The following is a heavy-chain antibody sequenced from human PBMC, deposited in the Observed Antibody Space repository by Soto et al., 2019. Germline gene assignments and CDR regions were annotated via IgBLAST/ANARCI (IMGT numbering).Heavy chain of an antibody. J-gene: IGHJ3*02. Sequence: SAPLSLTCAVYGGSFSGYYWSWLRQPPGKGLEWIGEITHSGSTNYTPALKSRVTISVDTSKNQFSLKLSSVTAADTAVYYCARARGIYDHVWGSYRLDAFDIWGQGTMVTVS. D-gene: IGHD3-16*02. CDR1: GGSFSGYY. CDR2: ITHSGST. CDR3: ARARGIYDHVWGSYRLDAFDI. V-gene: IGHV4-34*01.